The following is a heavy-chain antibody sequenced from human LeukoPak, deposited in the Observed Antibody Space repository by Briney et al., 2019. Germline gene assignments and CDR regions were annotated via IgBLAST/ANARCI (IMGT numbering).Heavy chain of an antibody. CDR3: AENPKLLLAQPFDY. CDR2: ISGSGGST. Sequence: TGGSLRLSCAASGFTFSGDAMSWVRQAPGKGLEWVSAISGSGGSTYYADSVKGRFTITTDNSKNTLYLQMNSLRAEDTAVYYCAENPKLLLAQPFDYWGQGTLVTVSS. CDR1: GFTFSGDA. V-gene: IGHV3-23*01. J-gene: IGHJ4*02. D-gene: IGHD3-10*01.